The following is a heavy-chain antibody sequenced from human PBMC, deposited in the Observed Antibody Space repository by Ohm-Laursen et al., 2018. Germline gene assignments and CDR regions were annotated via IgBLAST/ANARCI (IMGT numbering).Heavy chain of an antibody. CDR1: GYTFTGYY. V-gene: IGHV1-2*02. CDR3: ARGPYGGNSEVRC. CDR2: INPNSGGT. Sequence: ASVKVSCKAFGYTFTGYYMHWVRQAPGQGLEWMGWINPNSGGTNYAQKFQGRVTMTRDTSISTGYMELSTLRSDDTAVYYCARGPYGGNSEVRCWGQGTLVTVSS. D-gene: IGHD4-23*01. J-gene: IGHJ4*02.